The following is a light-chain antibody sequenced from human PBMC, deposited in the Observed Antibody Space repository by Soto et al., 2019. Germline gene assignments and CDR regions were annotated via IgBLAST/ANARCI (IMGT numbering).Light chain of an antibody. Sequence: DIQMTQSPSTLSASVGDRVTITCRASQSISSWLAWYQQKPGKAPKLLIYDASSLESGVPSRFSGSGSGTEFTLTIDSLQSEDFAVYYCQQYNNWPPWTFGQGTKVDI. CDR3: QQYNNWPPWT. V-gene: IGKV1-5*01. CDR2: DAS. CDR1: QSISSW. J-gene: IGKJ1*01.